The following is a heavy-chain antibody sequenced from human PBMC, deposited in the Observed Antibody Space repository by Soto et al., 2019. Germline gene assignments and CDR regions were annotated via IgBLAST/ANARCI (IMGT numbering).Heavy chain of an antibody. V-gene: IGHV4-34*01. D-gene: IGHD4-4*01. J-gene: IGHJ6*03. CDR3: ARARLQQVYYYYYYMDV. Sequence: PSETLSLTCAVYGGSFSGYYWSWIRQPPGKGLEWIGEINHSGSTNYNPSLKSRVTISVDTSKNQFSLKLSSVTAADTAVYYCARARLQQVYYYYYYMDVWGKGTTVTVSS. CDR1: GGSFSGYY. CDR2: INHSGST.